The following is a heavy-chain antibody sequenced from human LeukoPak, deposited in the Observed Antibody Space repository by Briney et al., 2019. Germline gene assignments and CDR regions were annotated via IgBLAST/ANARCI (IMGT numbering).Heavy chain of an antibody. J-gene: IGHJ4*02. CDR2: INPNSGGT. Sequence: ASVKVSCKASGYTFTGYYMHWVRQAPGQGLEWMGWINPNSGGTNYAQKFQGRVTMTRDTSISTAYMELSRLRSDDTAVYYCARDPNPNGKVLCYFDYWGQGTLVTVSS. CDR3: ARDPNPNGKVLCYFDY. V-gene: IGHV1-2*02. CDR1: GYTFTGYY. D-gene: IGHD3-10*01.